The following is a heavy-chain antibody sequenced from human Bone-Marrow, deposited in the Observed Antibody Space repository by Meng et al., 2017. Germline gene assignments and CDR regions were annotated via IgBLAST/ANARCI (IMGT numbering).Heavy chain of an antibody. Sequence: VQRGESGGGLVQLGGSRRLSCAASGFTSSSYWMHWVRQAPGKGLVWCSRINPDGTITDYADSVKGRFTISRDNAKNTLYLQMNSLRAEDSAVYYCARFTPFDYWGPGTLVTVSS. CDR3: ARFTPFDY. V-gene: IGHV3-74*01. CDR2: INPDGTIT. J-gene: IGHJ4*02. CDR1: GFTSSSYW.